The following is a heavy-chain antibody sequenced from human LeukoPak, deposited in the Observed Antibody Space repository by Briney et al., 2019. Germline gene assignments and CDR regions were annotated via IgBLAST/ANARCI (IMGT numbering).Heavy chain of an antibody. J-gene: IGHJ4*02. D-gene: IGHD6-13*01. Sequence: SETLSLTCTVSGGSISSYYWSWIRQPPGKGLEWIGYIYYSGSTNYNPSLKSRVTISVDTSKNQFSLNLRSVTAADTAVYYCARGGIAAAAEYYFDYWGQGTLVTVSS. V-gene: IGHV4-59*12. CDR1: GGSISSYY. CDR2: IYYSGST. CDR3: ARGGIAAAAEYYFDY.